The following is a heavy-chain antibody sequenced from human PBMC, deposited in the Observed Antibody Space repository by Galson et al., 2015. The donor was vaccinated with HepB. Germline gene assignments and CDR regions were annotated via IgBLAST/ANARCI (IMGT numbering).Heavy chain of an antibody. CDR2: ISSSSDSI. Sequence: SLRLSCAASGFTFSTYSMNWVRQAPGKGLEWVSYISSSSDSIHYADSVKGRFTISRDYAKNSLYLQMNSLRDEDTAVYYCARGAVSVAEIPFDYWGRGTLVTVSS. J-gene: IGHJ4*02. D-gene: IGHD4-11*01. V-gene: IGHV3-48*02. CDR3: ARGAVSVAEIPFDY. CDR1: GFTFSTYS.